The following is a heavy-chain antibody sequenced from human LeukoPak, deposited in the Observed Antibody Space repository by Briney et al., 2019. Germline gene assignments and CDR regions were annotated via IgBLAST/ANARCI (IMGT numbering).Heavy chain of an antibody. CDR1: GASISSYY. V-gene: IGHV4-59*01. CDR3: ARDTRYYDNSGYYYFDY. Sequence: PSETLSLTCTVSGASISSYYWNWIRQPPGKGLEWIGYMHYSGSTNYNPSLKSRVTISVDTSKHQFSLKLNSVTSADTAVYYCARDTRYYDNSGYYYFDYRGRGTLVTVSS. D-gene: IGHD3-22*01. CDR2: MHYSGST. J-gene: IGHJ4*02.